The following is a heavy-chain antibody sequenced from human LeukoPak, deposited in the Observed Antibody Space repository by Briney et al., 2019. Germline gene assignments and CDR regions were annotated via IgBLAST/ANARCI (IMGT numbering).Heavy chain of an antibody. Sequence: SETLSLTCTVSGGSISRFHWSWIRQPPGQGLEWIGYIYFSGSSNYNPSLKSRVTISVDTSKSHFSLKLSSVTAADTAVYYCARTGYYYDSSGYYYFDYWGQGTLVTVSS. CDR3: ARTGYYYDSSGYYYFDY. CDR2: IYFSGSS. J-gene: IGHJ4*02. CDR1: GGSISRFH. D-gene: IGHD3-22*01. V-gene: IGHV4-59*01.